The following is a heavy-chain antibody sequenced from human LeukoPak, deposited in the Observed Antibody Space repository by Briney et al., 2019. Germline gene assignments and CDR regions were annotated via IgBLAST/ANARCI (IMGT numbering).Heavy chain of an antibody. CDR2: ISRSGGDT. D-gene: IGHD3-9*01. J-gene: IGHJ3*02. Sequence: GGSLRLSCAASGFTFSNFAMRWVGPAPGGGLEWVSFISRSGGDTYYADSVKGRFTISRDNSKNTLYLQMNSLRAEDTAVYYCARGIRHYDILTGRTSNAFDIWGQGTMVTVSS. V-gene: IGHV3-23*01. CDR1: GFTFSNFA. CDR3: ARGIRHYDILTGRTSNAFDI.